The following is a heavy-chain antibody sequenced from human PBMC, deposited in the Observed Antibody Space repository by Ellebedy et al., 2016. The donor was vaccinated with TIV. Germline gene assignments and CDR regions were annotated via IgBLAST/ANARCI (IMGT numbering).Heavy chain of an antibody. Sequence: AASVKVSCKASGYTFTSYGISWVRQAPGQGLEWMGRISGYNGNTNYAQKLQGRVTMTTETSTSTAYMELRSLRSDDTAVYYCARDRDDEGAFDIWGQGTMVTVSS. CDR3: ARDRDDEGAFDI. CDR2: ISGYNGNT. J-gene: IGHJ3*02. D-gene: IGHD1-1*01. CDR1: GYTFTSYG. V-gene: IGHV1-18*01.